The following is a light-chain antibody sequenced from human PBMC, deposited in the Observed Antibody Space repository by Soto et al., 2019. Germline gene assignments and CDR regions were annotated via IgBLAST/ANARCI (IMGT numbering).Light chain of an antibody. CDR3: NSYTSSGTRV. CDR2: DVS. V-gene: IGLV2-14*01. CDR1: SGDVGGHNH. J-gene: IGLJ2*01. Sequence: QSALTQPASVSGSPGQSITISCTGTSGDVGGHNHVSWFQQHPGKAPKLMIYDVSNRPSGVSNRFSGSKSGNTASLTISGLQAEDEADYYCNSYTSSGTRVFGGGTKVTVL.